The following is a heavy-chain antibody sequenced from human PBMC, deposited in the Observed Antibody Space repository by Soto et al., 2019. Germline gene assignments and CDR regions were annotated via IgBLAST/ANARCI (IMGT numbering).Heavy chain of an antibody. V-gene: IGHV4-30-4*08. CDR1: GGSISSGGYC. CDR3: AGQPTAGSYYDLGSYYYYYAMDV. D-gene: IGHD3-10*01. CDR2: IYYSGST. J-gene: IGHJ6*02. Sequence: SQPLPLTCTVSGGSISSGGYCWSRIRQHPGKGLEWIGHIYYSGSTYYNPSLKSRVTIPLDTSKNQFSLKLSSVTAADTAVYYCAGQPTAGSYYDLGSYYYYYAMDVWGQGTTVTVSS.